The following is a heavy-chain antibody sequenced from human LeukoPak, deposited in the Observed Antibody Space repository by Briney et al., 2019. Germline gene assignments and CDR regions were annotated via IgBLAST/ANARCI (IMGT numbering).Heavy chain of an antibody. CDR3: AKDRGYSSSWLHNWFDP. CDR1: GSTFSSYG. CDR2: ISYDGSNK. Sequence: GGSLRLSCAASGSTFSSYGMHWVRQAPGKGLEWVAVISYDGSNKYYADSVKGRFTISRDNSKNTLYLQMNSLRAEDTAVYYCAKDRGYSSSWLHNWFDPWGQGTLVTVSS. V-gene: IGHV3-30*18. D-gene: IGHD6-13*01. J-gene: IGHJ5*02.